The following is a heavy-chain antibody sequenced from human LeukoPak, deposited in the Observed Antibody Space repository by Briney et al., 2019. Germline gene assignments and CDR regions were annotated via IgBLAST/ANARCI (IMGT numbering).Heavy chain of an antibody. CDR1: GFTFSSYS. Sequence: GGSLRLSCATSGFTFSSYSMNWVRQAPGTGLEWVSSISSGSDYIYYTDSVKGRFTISRDNAKNSLYLQMTSLRAEDTAVYYCASTNHYYGSGTYDYYFDYWGQGTLLTVSS. CDR2: ISSGSDYI. D-gene: IGHD3-10*01. CDR3: ASTNHYYGSGTYDYYFDY. J-gene: IGHJ4*02. V-gene: IGHV3-21*01.